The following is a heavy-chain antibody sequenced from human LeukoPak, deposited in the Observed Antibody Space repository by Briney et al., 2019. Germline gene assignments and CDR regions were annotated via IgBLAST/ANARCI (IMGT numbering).Heavy chain of an antibody. CDR2: IYYSGST. CDR1: GGSFSGYY. V-gene: IGHV4-34*01. CDR3: ARHGGYQNRDRTYYYYGMDV. D-gene: IGHD1-14*01. Sequence: SETLSLTCAVYGGSFSGYYWSWIRQPPGKGLEWIGSIYYSGSTYYNPSLKSRVTISVDTSKNQFSLKLSSVTAADTAVYYCARHGGYQNRDRTYYYYGMDVWGQGTTVTVSS. J-gene: IGHJ6*02.